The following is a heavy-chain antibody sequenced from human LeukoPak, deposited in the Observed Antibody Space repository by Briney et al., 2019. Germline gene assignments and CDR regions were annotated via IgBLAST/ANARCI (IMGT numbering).Heavy chain of an antibody. J-gene: IGHJ4*02. CDR2: ISGSGGST. CDR1: GFTFSSYA. Sequence: GASLRLSCAASGFTFSSYAMSWVRQAPGKGLEWVSAISGSGGSTYYADSVKGRFTISRDNSKNTLYLQMNSLRAEDTAVYYCAKERKVSLWPGSAFDYWGQGTLVTVSS. V-gene: IGHV3-23*01. D-gene: IGHD3-10*02. CDR3: AKERKVSLWPGSAFDY.